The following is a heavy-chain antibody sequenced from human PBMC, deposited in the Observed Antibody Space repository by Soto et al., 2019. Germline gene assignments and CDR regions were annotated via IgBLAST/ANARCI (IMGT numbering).Heavy chain of an antibody. CDR2: IIPMYGPA. CDR3: ARVTSMVRGVIDNWFDP. J-gene: IGHJ5*02. V-gene: IGHV1-69*01. Sequence: QVPLVQSGAEVKKPGSSVTVSCKASGGTFSSYAIHWVRQAPGQGLEWMGGIIPMYGPAKYAQRFQGRVTITADESTTTVYMELTSLTSPATAVYYCARVTSMVRGVIDNWFDPWGHGTLVTVSS. D-gene: IGHD3-10*01. CDR1: GGTFSSYA.